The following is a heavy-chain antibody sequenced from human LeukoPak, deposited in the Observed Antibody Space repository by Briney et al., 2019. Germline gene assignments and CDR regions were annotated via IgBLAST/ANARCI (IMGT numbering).Heavy chain of an antibody. J-gene: IGHJ4*02. D-gene: IGHD3-3*01. CDR3: ARERQNKDFWSGGDY. CDR2: IKQDGSEK. Sequence: GGLLRLSCAASGFTFSTYWMSWVRQAPGKGLEWVANIKQDGSEKYYVDSVKGRFTISRDNAKNSLYLQMNTLRPEDTAVYYCARERQNKDFWSGGDYWGQGTLVTVSS. V-gene: IGHV3-7*01. CDR1: GFTFSTYW.